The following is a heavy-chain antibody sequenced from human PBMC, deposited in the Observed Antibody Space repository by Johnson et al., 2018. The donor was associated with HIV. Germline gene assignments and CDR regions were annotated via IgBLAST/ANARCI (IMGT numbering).Heavy chain of an antibody. Sequence: EVQLVESGGGLIQPGGSLRLSCAASGFTVSSNYMSWVRQAPGKGLEWVSVIYSGGSTYYADSVKGRFTISRDNSKNTLYLQVNSRRGEDTALYYCIKEPGANSAVDIWGQGTTVTVSS. V-gene: IGHV3-53*01. J-gene: IGHJ3*02. CDR2: IYSGGST. D-gene: IGHD1-7*01. CDR1: GFTVSSNY. CDR3: IKEPGANSAVDI.